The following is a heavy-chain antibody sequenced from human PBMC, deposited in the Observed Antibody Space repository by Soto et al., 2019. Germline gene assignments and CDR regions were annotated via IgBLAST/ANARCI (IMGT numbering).Heavy chain of an antibody. CDR1: GYTFTGYY. V-gene: IGHV1-2*04. D-gene: IGHD6-13*01. Sequence: ASVKVSCKASGYTFTGYYMHWVRQAPGQGLEWMGWINPNSGGTNYAQKFQGWVTMTRDTSISTAYMELSRLRSEDTAVYYCARADVSRSWYPDYYYGMDVWGQGTTVTVSS. CDR2: INPNSGGT. CDR3: ARADVSRSWYPDYYYGMDV. J-gene: IGHJ6*02.